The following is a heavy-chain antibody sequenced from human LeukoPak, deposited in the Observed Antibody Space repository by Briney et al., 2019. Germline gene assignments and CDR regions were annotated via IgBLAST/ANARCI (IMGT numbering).Heavy chain of an antibody. J-gene: IGHJ4*02. D-gene: IGHD6-13*01. CDR1: GGSISNYY. Sequence: SETLSLTCTVSGGSISNYYWSWVRQPPEKGLEWIGYVHYSGSTNYSPSLKSRATISVDTSRSQFSLKLSSVTAADTAVYYCARGYSSSWYYFDNWGQGTLVTVSS. V-gene: IGHV4-59*08. CDR3: ARGYSSSWYYFDN. CDR2: VHYSGST.